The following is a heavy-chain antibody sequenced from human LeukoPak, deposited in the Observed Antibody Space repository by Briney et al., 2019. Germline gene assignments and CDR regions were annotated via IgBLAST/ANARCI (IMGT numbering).Heavy chain of an antibody. V-gene: IGHV3-74*01. CDR2: INNDGSST. J-gene: IGHJ5*02. Sequence: GGSLRLSCAASGFTFSSYWMHWVRQAPGKGLVWVSRINNDGSSTNYADSVKGRFTISRDNAKSTLYLQMNSLRAEDTAVYYCVPLAQTLLNSFDPWGQGTLVTVSS. CDR3: VPLAQTLLNSFDP. D-gene: IGHD2/OR15-2a*01. CDR1: GFTFSSYW.